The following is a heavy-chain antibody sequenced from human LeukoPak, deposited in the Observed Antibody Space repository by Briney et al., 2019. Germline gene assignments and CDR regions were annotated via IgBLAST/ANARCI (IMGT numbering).Heavy chain of an antibody. CDR2: ISSSSSYI. D-gene: IGHD1-26*01. J-gene: IGHJ4*02. CDR1: GFTFSSYS. Sequence: GGSLRPSCAASGFTFSSYSMNWVRQAPGKGLEWVSSISSSSSYIYYADSVKGRFTISRDNAKNSLYLQMNSLRVEDTAVYYCAKGGAQVGGQGTLVSVSS. V-gene: IGHV3-21*04. CDR3: AKGGAQV.